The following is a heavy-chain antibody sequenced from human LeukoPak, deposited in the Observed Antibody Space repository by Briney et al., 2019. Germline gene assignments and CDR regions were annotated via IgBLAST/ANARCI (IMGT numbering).Heavy chain of an antibody. CDR1: GFTFDYYA. CDR3: AKDRGSSWSYYYYGMDV. Sequence: QPGGSLRLSCAASGFTFDYYAMHWVRQAPGKGLEWVSLISGDGGSTYYADSVKGRFTISRDNSKNSLYLQMNSLRTEDTALYYCAKDRGSSWSYYYYGMDVWGQGTTVTVSS. D-gene: IGHD6-13*01. CDR2: ISGDGGST. V-gene: IGHV3-43*02. J-gene: IGHJ6*02.